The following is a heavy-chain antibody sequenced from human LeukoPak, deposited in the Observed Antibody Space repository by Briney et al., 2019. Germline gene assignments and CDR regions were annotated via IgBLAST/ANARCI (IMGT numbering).Heavy chain of an antibody. V-gene: IGHV3-74*01. CDR2: INSDGSST. D-gene: IGHD1-26*01. Sequence: PGGSLGLXCAASGFTFSTYWMHWVRQAPGKGLVWVSRINSDGSSTSYADSVKGRFTISRDNAKNTLYLQVNSLRAEDTAVYYCARSGSFNWFDPWGQGTLVTVSS. J-gene: IGHJ5*02. CDR1: GFTFSTYW. CDR3: ARSGSFNWFDP.